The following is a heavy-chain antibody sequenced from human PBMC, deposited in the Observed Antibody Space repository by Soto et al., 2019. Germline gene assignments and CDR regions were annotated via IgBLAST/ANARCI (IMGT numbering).Heavy chain of an antibody. CDR2: IYHSGST. CDR3: AREGGVYDDSSGYLSRGGFDY. Sequence: SETLSLTCAVSGGSISSGGYSWSWIRQPPEKGLEWIGYIYHSGSTYYNPSLKSRVTISVDRSKNQFSLKLSSVTAADTAVYYCAREGGVYDDSSGYLSRGGFDYWGQGTLVTVSS. V-gene: IGHV4-30-2*01. J-gene: IGHJ4*02. CDR1: GGSISSGGYS. D-gene: IGHD3-22*01.